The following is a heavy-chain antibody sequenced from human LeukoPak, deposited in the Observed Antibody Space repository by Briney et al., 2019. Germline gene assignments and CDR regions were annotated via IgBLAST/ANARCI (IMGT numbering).Heavy chain of an antibody. Sequence: GGSLRLSCAASGFTVSSNYMSWVRQAPGKGLEWVSVIYSGGSTYYADSVKGRFTISRDNSKNTLYLQMNSLRAEDTAVYYCAKGYKDSSSYRYLFDFWGQGTLVTVSS. D-gene: IGHD3-22*01. CDR3: AKGYKDSSSYRYLFDF. J-gene: IGHJ4*02. CDR2: IYSGGST. V-gene: IGHV3-66*01. CDR1: GFTVSSNY.